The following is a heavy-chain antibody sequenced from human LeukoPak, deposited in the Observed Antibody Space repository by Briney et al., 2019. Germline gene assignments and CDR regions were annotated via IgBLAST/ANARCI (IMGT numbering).Heavy chain of an antibody. CDR3: ARVTVTTVFDY. D-gene: IGHD4-17*01. CDR2: ISGSGGST. Sequence: PGGSLRLSCAASGFTFRSYGMHWVRQAPGKGLEWVSAISGSGGSTYYADSVKGRFTISRDNSKNTLYLQMNSLRAEDTAVYYCARVTVTTVFDYWGQGTLVTVSS. V-gene: IGHV3-23*01. J-gene: IGHJ4*02. CDR1: GFTFRSYG.